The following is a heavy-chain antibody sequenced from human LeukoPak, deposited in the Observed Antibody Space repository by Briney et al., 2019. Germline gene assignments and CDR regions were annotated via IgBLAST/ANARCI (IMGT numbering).Heavy chain of an antibody. J-gene: IGHJ4*02. D-gene: IGHD2-15*01. CDR1: GGSISSYY. Sequence: SETLSLTCTVSGGSISSYYWSWIRQPAGKGLEWVGRIYTSGSTNYNPSLKSRVTMSVDTSKNQFSLKLSSVTAADTAVYYCARGRVLWATLDYWGQGTLVTVSS. CDR2: IYTSGST. V-gene: IGHV4-4*07. CDR3: ARGRVLWATLDY.